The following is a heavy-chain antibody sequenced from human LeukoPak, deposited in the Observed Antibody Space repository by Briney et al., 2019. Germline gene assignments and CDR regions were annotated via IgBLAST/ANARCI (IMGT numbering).Heavy chain of an antibody. Sequence: SSPTLVKPTQTLTLTCTFSAFSLSTGGVGVGWIRQPPGKALEWLALIYWNDDKRYSPLLKSRLTITKDTSKNQVVLTMINMDPVDTATYYCAHLTVGSCCFDYWGQGTLVTVSS. CDR1: AFSLSTGGVG. CDR3: AHLTVGSCCFDY. CDR2: IYWNDDK. D-gene: IGHD4-23*01. V-gene: IGHV2-5*01. J-gene: IGHJ4*02.